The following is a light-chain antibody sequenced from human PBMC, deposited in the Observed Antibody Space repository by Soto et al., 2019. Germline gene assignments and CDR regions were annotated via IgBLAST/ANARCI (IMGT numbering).Light chain of an antibody. CDR3: QQYSSYWT. J-gene: IGKJ1*01. CDR2: KTS. Sequence: DIQMTQSPSTVSASVGDRVTITCRASQSISGWLAWFQQKPGKAPKLLIHKTSTLESGVPSRFSGSGSGTEFTLTISSLHPDDFAVYYCQQYSSYWTFGQGTKVEI. CDR1: QSISGW. V-gene: IGKV1-5*03.